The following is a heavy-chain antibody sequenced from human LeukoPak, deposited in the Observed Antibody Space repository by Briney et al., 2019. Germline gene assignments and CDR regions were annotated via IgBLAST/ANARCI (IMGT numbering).Heavy chain of an antibody. Sequence: GESLKISCKGSGYSFTSYWIGWVRQMPGKGLEWMGIIYPGDSDTRYSPSFQGQVTISADKSISTAYLQWSSLKASDTAMYYCARPPYYYDSSGYYPSPAFDIWGQGTMVTVSS. D-gene: IGHD3-22*01. V-gene: IGHV5-51*01. J-gene: IGHJ3*02. CDR1: GYSFTSYW. CDR3: ARPPYYYDSSGYYPSPAFDI. CDR2: IYPGDSDT.